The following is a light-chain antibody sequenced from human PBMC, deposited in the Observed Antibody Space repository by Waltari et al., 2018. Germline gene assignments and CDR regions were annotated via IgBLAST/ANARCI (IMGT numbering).Light chain of an antibody. J-gene: IGLJ2*01. CDR3: CSYALRSVV. V-gene: IGLV2-23*01. CDR2: EGS. Sequence: QSALTQPASVSGSPGQSITISCTGSSSDFGTYNLVSWYQQYPGKAPKVMIYEGSKRPSGVSSRFSASNSGNTASLTISVLQAEDEADYYCCSYALRSVVFGGGTKVTVL. CDR1: SSDFGTYNL.